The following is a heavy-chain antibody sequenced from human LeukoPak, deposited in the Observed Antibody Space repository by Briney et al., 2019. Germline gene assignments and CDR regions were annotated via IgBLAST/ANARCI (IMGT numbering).Heavy chain of an antibody. J-gene: IGHJ3*02. CDR3: ARLQGITPQPMTEGFDI. CDR2: ISPDGSST. V-gene: IGHV3-74*01. CDR1: GFSFSSSW. Sequence: GGSLRLSCAASGFSFSSSWMLWVRQTPGRGLVWLSRISPDGSSTSYADSVKGRFTVSRDIARNTLSLQMNSLRAEDSAVYYCARLQGITPQPMTEGFDIWGQGTMVTVSS. D-gene: IGHD3-16*01.